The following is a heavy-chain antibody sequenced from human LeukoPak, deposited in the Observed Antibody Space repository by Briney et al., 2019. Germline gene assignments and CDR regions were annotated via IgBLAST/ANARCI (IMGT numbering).Heavy chain of an antibody. Sequence: TGGSLRLSCGVSGFTVSSNYMSWVRQAPGKGLEWVSVIYCGGSTYYADSVKGRCTISRDNSKNPLYLQMSTLRAEDRAVHYCARSDGIAKAGPFDYWRQRTMVSV. CDR1: GFTVSSNY. V-gene: IGHV3-53*01. D-gene: IGHD6-13*01. J-gene: IGHJ4*02. CDR2: IYCGGST. CDR3: ARSDGIAKAGPFDY.